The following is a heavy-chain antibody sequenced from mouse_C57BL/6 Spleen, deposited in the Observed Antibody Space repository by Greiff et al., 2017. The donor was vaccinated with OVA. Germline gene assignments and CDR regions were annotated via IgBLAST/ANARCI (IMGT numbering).Heavy chain of an antibody. CDR1: GYTFTDYN. J-gene: IGHJ3*01. CDR2: INPNNGGT. CDR3: ARSVRSAWFAY. V-gene: IGHV1-18*01. Sequence: VQLQQSGPELVKPGASVKIPCKASGYTFTDYNMDWVKQSHGKSLEWIGDINPNNGGTIYNKKFKGKGQLTVDKSSITAYMELRSRTSEYTAVYYCARSVRSAWFAYWGQGTLVTVSA.